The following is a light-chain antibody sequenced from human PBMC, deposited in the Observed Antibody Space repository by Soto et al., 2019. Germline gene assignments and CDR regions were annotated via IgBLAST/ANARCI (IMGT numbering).Light chain of an antibody. J-gene: IGKJ4*01. V-gene: IGKV1-33*01. CDR3: QQYDNLPLT. CDR1: QVISNY. CDR2: DAS. Sequence: DIQMTQSPSSLSASVGDRVTITCQASQVISNYLNWYQQKPGKAPKLLIYDASNLETGVPSRFSGSGSGTEFTFTISSLQPEDIATYYCQQYDNLPLTFGGGTKVEIK.